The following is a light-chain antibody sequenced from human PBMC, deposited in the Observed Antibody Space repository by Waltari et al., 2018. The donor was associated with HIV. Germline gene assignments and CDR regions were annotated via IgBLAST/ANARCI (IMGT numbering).Light chain of an antibody. Sequence: QYALTQPPSASGSPGQSVTITCTGTSNDIAAPKFVSWYQQYPGNAHRLLISDVNTLPCAVPNRVSGSKSGSTASLPVSGLQAEDEATYYCSSDGGTSAGGSRKFYVIFGGGTKLTVL. J-gene: IGLJ2*01. V-gene: IGLV2-8*01. CDR2: DVN. CDR1: SNDIAAPKF. CDR3: SSDGGTSAGGSRKFYVI.